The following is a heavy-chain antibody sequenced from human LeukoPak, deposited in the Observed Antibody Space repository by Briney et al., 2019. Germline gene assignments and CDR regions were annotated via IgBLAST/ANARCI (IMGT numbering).Heavy chain of an antibody. V-gene: IGHV3-23*01. CDR2: IRGSGGST. CDR3: AKDNQCSCGFFDY. CDR1: GFTFSSYP. Sequence: GGSLRLSCAASGFTFSSYPMSWVRPAPGKGLEWVAAIRGSGGSTYYPDSVKSRFTITRDNYKNTLYLQMNSLRAEDTAVYYCAKDNQCSCGFFDYWGQGTLVTVCS. D-gene: IGHD5-18*01. J-gene: IGHJ4*02.